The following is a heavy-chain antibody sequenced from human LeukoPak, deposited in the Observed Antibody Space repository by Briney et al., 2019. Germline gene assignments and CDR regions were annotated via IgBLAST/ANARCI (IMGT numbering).Heavy chain of an antibody. Sequence: GGSLRLSCAASGFTFSSYWMSWVRQAPGKGLEWVANIKQDGSEKYYVDSVKGRFTISRDNAKSSLYLQMNSLRAEDTAVYYCARERLTVTTNYMDVWGKGTTVTVSS. V-gene: IGHV3-7*01. CDR1: GFTFSSYW. CDR2: IKQDGSEK. J-gene: IGHJ6*03. D-gene: IGHD4-17*01. CDR3: ARERLTVTTNYMDV.